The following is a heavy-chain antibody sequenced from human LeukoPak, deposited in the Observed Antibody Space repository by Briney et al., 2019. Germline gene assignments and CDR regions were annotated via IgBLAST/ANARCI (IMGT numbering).Heavy chain of an antibody. Sequence: ASVKVSCKASGYTFANYGINWMRQAPGQGLEWMGWISLDSGNTGYAQRVQGRVTLTTDTSTSTAYMELRSLRSDDTAVYFCARVTYLRPYQLDYWGQGTLVSISS. CDR1: GYTFANYG. D-gene: IGHD2-2*01. CDR2: ISLDSGNT. V-gene: IGHV1-18*01. J-gene: IGHJ4*02. CDR3: ARVTYLRPYQLDY.